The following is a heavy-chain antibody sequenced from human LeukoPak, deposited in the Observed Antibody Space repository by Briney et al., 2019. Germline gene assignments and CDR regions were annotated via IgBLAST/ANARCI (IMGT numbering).Heavy chain of an antibody. CDR1: GFTFSSYA. J-gene: IGHJ4*02. Sequence: GGSLRLSCAASGFTFSSYAMSWVRQAPGKGLEWVSAISGSGGSTYYADPVKGRFTISRDNSKNTLYLQMNSLRAEDTAVYYCAKTYYDFWSGYYGYFDYWGQGTLVTVSS. D-gene: IGHD3-3*01. CDR2: ISGSGGST. V-gene: IGHV3-23*01. CDR3: AKTYYDFWSGYYGYFDY.